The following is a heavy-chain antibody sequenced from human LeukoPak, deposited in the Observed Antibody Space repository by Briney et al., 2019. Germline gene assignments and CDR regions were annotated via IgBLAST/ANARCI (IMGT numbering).Heavy chain of an antibody. Sequence: ASVKVSCKVSGYTLTELSMHWVRQAPGKGLEWMGGFDPEDGETIYAQKFQGRVTMTEDTSTDTAYTELSSLRSEDTAVYYCATDRYYGGNSDPFDYWGQGTLVTVSS. CDR1: GYTLTELS. CDR2: FDPEDGET. D-gene: IGHD4-23*01. V-gene: IGHV1-24*01. J-gene: IGHJ4*02. CDR3: ATDRYYGGNSDPFDY.